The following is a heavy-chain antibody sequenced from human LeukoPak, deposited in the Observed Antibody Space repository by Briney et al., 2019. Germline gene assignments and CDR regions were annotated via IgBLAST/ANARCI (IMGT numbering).Heavy chain of an antibody. CDR2: ISGSGGST. V-gene: IGHV3-23*01. CDR1: GFTFSSYA. J-gene: IGHJ4*02. D-gene: IGHD3-22*01. Sequence: GGSLRLSCAASGFTFSSYAMSWVRQAPGKWLEWVSAISGSGGSTYYADSVKGRFTISRDNSKNTLYLQMNSLRAEDTAVYYCAKGPRNVYYYDSSGYYPYWGQGTLVTVSS. CDR3: AKGPRNVYYYDSSGYYPY.